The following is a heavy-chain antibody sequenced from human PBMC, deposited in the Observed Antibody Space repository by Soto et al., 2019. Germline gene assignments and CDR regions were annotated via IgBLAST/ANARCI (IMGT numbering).Heavy chain of an antibody. V-gene: IGHV3-13*01. CDR3: AREYSSSSYGKDYYGMDV. Sequence: GGSLRLSCAASGFTFSSYDMHWVRQATGKGLEWVSAIGTAGDTYYPGSVKGRFTISRENAKNSLYLQMNSLRAEDTAVYYCAREYSSSSYGKDYYGMDVWGQGTTVTVSS. CDR2: IGTAGDT. J-gene: IGHJ6*02. D-gene: IGHD6-6*01. CDR1: GFTFSSYD.